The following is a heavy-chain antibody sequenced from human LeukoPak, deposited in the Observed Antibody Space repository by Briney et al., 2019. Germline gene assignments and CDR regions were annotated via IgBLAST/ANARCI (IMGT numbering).Heavy chain of an antibody. CDR2: INPHSGGT. CDR1: GYTFNGNY. D-gene: IGHD3-9*01. J-gene: IGHJ4*02. Sequence: ASVQVLCKASGYTFNGNYIHWVRQAPGQGLEGMGWINPHSGGTNSAQKFQGWVTMTRDTSISTAYIELSRLTSDDTAIYYCARAKGDLFNGFYFDYWGQGTLITVSS. CDR3: ARAKGDLFNGFYFDY. V-gene: IGHV1-2*04.